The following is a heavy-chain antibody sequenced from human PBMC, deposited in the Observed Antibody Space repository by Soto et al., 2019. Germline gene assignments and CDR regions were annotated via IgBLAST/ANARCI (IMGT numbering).Heavy chain of an antibody. CDR3: ASCPLTTVTTLAYYGMDV. D-gene: IGHD4-17*01. CDR2: IYYSGST. Sequence: SETLSLTCTVSGGSVSSGSYYWSWIRQPPGKGLEWIGYIYYSGSTNYNPSLKSRVTISVDTSKNQFSLKLSSVTAADTAVYYCASCPLTTVTTLAYYGMDVWGQGTTVTVS. J-gene: IGHJ6*02. CDR1: GGSVSSGSYY. V-gene: IGHV4-61*01.